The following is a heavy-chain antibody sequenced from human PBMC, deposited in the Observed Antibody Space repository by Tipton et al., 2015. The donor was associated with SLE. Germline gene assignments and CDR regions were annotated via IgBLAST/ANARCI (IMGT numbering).Heavy chain of an antibody. V-gene: IGHV4-34*01. CDR2: IFHTGST. CDR3: ARGYCSDGVCYGFGFFDY. CDR1: GWSLNDYY. Sequence: TLSLTCAVYGWSLNDYYWTWIRQPPGKGLQWIGEIFHTGSTEYNPSLKSPVTLSIDTSKNQFSLKMRSVTAADTAVYFCARGYCSDGVCYGFGFFDYWGQGNLVTVSS. J-gene: IGHJ4*02. D-gene: IGHD2-8*01.